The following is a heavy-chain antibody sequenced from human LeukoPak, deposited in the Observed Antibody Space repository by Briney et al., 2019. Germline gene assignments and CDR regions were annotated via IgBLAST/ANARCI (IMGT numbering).Heavy chain of an antibody. CDR1: GFTFSSYG. D-gene: IGHD2-21*01. CDR3: ARDVAGDGYRFDP. Sequence: GRSLRLSCAASGFTFSSYGMHWVRQAPGKGLEWVAVIWYDGSNKYYADSVKGRFTISRDNSKNTLYLQMNSLRAEDTAVYYCARDVAGDGYRFDPWGQGTLVTVSS. CDR2: IWYDGSNK. J-gene: IGHJ5*02. V-gene: IGHV3-33*01.